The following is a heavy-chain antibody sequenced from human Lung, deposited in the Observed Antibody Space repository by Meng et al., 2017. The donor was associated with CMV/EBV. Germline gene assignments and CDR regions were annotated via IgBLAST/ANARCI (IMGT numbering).Heavy chain of an antibody. J-gene: IGHJ4*02. CDR3: ASFPPPGKQWLVTDY. V-gene: IGHV4-4*02. Sequence: GRLRESGPGLLKPSGTLSLTCAVSSRSISSSNLWSWVRQPPGKGLEWIGEIYHSGSTNYNPSLKSRVTISVDKSKNQFSLKLSSVTAADTAVYYCASFPPPGKQWLVTDYWGQGTLVTVSS. CDR2: IYHSGST. D-gene: IGHD6-19*01. CDR1: SRSISSSNL.